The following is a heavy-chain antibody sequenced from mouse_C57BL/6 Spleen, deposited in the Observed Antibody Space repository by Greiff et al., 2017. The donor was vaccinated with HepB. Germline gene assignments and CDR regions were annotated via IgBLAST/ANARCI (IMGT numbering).Heavy chain of an antibody. CDR3: ARISYYYGSEGYFDY. CDR1: GYAFSSSW. Sequence: QVQLQQSGPELVKPGASVKISCKASGYAFSSSWMNWVKQRPGKGLEWIGRIYPGDGDTNYNGKFKGKATLTADKSSSTAYMQLSSLTSEDSAVYFCARISYYYGSEGYFDYWGQGTTLTVSS. V-gene: IGHV1-82*01. J-gene: IGHJ2*01. CDR2: IYPGDGDT. D-gene: IGHD1-1*01.